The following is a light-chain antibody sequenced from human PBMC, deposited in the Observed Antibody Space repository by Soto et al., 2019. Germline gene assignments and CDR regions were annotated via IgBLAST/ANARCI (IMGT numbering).Light chain of an antibody. CDR1: QSLLYGDGNTH. Sequence: DVVMTQSPLSLAVTLGQPASISCRSSQSLLYGDGNTHLNWYHQRPGQSPRRLIYKVSNRDSGVPDRFSGSGSGTDFTLKISRVEAEDGGVYYCMQGTHWPPYTFGQGTKLEIK. V-gene: IGKV2-30*01. CDR2: KVS. J-gene: IGKJ2*01. CDR3: MQGTHWPPYT.